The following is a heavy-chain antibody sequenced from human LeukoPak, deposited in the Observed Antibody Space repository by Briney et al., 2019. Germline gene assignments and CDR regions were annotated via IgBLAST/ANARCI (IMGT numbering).Heavy chain of an antibody. V-gene: IGHV3-21*01. J-gene: IGHJ4*02. Sequence: GGSLRLSCAASGFTVSSIYMNWVRQAPGKGLEWVSSISSSSSYIYYGDSVKGRFTISRDNAKNSLYMQMNSLRAEDTAVYYCARSPGATWSFDYWGQGTLVTVSS. CDR3: ARSPGATWSFDY. CDR1: GFTVSSIY. CDR2: ISSSSSYI. D-gene: IGHD1-1*01.